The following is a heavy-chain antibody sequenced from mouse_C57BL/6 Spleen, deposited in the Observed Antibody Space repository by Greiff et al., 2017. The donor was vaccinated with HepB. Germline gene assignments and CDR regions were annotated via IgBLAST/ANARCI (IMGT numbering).Heavy chain of an antibody. V-gene: IGHV1-54*01. D-gene: IGHD1-1*01. CDR2: INPGSGGT. Sequence: VQLQQSGAELVRPGTSVKVSCKASGYAFTNYLIEWVKQRPGQGLEWIGVINPGSGGTNYNEKFKGKATLTADKSSSTAYMQLSSLTSEDSAVYFCARSEHYGSSYGFAYWGQGTLVTVSA. CDR1: GYAFTNYL. CDR3: ARSEHYGSSYGFAY. J-gene: IGHJ3*01.